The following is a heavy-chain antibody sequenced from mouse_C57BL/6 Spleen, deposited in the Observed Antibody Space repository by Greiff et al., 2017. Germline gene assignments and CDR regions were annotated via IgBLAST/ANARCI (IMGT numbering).Heavy chain of an antibody. V-gene: IGHV3-6*01. CDR3: ARGDWDPPMDY. J-gene: IGHJ4*01. CDR2: ISYDGSN. Sequence: EVKLQESGPGLVKPSQSLSLTCSVTGYSITSGYYWNWIRQFPGNKLEWMGYISYDGSNNYNPSLKNRISITRDTSKNQFFLKLNSVTTEDTATYYCARGDWDPPMDYWGQGTSVTVSS. CDR1: GYSITSGYY. D-gene: IGHD4-1*01.